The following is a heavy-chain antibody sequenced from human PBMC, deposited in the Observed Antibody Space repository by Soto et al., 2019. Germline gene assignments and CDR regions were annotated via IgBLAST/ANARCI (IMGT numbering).Heavy chain of an antibody. V-gene: IGHV3-30*18. D-gene: IGHD2-15*01. CDR3: AKRGSRYCSGGSCYADY. J-gene: IGHJ4*02. Sequence: QVQLVESGGGVVQPGRSLRLSCAASGFTFSSYGMHWVRQAPGKGLEWVAVISYDGSNKYYADSAKGRFTISRDNSKNTLYLQMNSLRAEDTAVYYCAKRGSRYCSGGSCYADYWGQGTLVTVSS. CDR2: ISYDGSNK. CDR1: GFTFSSYG.